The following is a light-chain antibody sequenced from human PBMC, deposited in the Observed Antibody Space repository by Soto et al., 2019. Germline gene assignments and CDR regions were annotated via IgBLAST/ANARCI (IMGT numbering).Light chain of an antibody. CDR1: SSDVGGYNY. J-gene: IGLJ1*01. V-gene: IGLV2-11*01. CDR2: DVS. CDR3: CSYAGSYTYA. Sequence: QSVLTQPRSVSGSPGQSVTISRTGTSSDVGGYNYVSWYQQHPGKAPKLMIYDVSKRPSGVPDRFSGSKSGNTASLTISGLQAEDEADYYCCSYAGSYTYAFGSGTKVTVL.